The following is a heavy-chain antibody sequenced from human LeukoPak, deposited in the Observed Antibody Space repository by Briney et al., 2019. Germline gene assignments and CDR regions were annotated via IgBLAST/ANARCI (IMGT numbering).Heavy chain of an antibody. V-gene: IGHV3-30*03. D-gene: IGHD6-6*01. CDR1: GFTFTSYG. Sequence: GRSLRLSCAASGFTFTSYGMHWVRQAPGKGLEWVAVISYDGSYKYYADSVKGRFTISRDNSMNTLYLQMNSLRTEDTAVYYCARDLEYSSSPDAFDIWGQGTVVTVSS. CDR2: ISYDGSYK. J-gene: IGHJ3*02. CDR3: ARDLEYSSSPDAFDI.